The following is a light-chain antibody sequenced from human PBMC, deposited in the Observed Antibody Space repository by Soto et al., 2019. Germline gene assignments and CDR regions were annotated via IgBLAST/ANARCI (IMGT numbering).Light chain of an antibody. CDR2: STN. V-gene: IGLV8-61*01. Sequence: QTVVTQEPSFSVSRGGTVTLTCGLSSGSVSKRHYPSWYQQNPGQAPRTLIYSTNTRSSGVPDRFSGSILGNKAALTITGAQADDESDYNCVLYMGGGINWVFGGGTKLTVL. CDR1: SGSVSKRHY. CDR3: VLYMGGGINWV. J-gene: IGLJ3*02.